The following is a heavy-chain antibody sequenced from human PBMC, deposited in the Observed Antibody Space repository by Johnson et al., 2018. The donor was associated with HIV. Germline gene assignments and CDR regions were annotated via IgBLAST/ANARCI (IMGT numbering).Heavy chain of an antibody. J-gene: IGHJ3*02. Sequence: VESGGGVVQPGRSLRLSCAASGFTFDDYAMHWVRQAPGKGLEWVSGISWNSGSIGYADSVKGRFTISRDNSKNTLYLQMNSLRAEDTAVYYCARAGRQQLVLDAFDIWGQGTMVTVSS. CDR3: ARAGRQQLVLDAFDI. D-gene: IGHD6-13*01. V-gene: IGHV3-9*01. CDR1: GFTFDDYA. CDR2: ISWNSGSI.